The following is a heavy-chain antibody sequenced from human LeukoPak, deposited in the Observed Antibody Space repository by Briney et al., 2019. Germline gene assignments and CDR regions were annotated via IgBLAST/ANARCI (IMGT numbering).Heavy chain of an antibody. V-gene: IGHV1-18*01. CDR2: ISAYNGNT. D-gene: IGHD3-10*01. Sequence: ASVKVSCKASGYTFTSYGISWVRQAPGQGLEWMGWISAYNGNTNYAQKLQGRVTMTTDTSTSTAYMELRSLRSDDTAVYYCARIGGSGSYYYYGMDVWGQGTTVTITS. J-gene: IGHJ6*02. CDR1: GYTFTSYG. CDR3: ARIGGSGSYYYYGMDV.